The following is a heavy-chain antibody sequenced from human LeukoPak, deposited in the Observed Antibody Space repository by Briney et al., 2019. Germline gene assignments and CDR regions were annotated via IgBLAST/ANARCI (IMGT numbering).Heavy chain of an antibody. CDR1: GGSISSDY. CDR2: IYYIGST. V-gene: IGHV4-59*08. D-gene: IGHD1-26*01. CDR3: ARHSPTYYDFDY. Sequence: SETLSLTCTVSGGSISSDYWSWIRQPPGKGLEWSGYIYYIGSTNYNPSLKSRVTISVDTSRNQFSLKLTSVTAADTAVYYCARHSPTYYDFDYWGQGTLVTVSS. J-gene: IGHJ4*02.